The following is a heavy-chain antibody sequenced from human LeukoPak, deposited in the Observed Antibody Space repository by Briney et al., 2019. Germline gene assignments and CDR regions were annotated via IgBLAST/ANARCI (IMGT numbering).Heavy chain of an antibody. CDR3: ARRTHCSSTSRYDYYYGMDV. J-gene: IGHJ6*04. D-gene: IGHD2-2*01. CDR2: INHSGST. CDR1: GGSFSGYY. Sequence: SSETLSLTCAVYGGSFSGYYWSWIRQPPGKGLEWLGEINHSGSTNYNPSLKSRVTISVDTSKNQFSLKLSSVTAADTAVYYCARRTHCSSTSRYDYYYGMDVWGKGTTVTVSS. V-gene: IGHV4-34*01.